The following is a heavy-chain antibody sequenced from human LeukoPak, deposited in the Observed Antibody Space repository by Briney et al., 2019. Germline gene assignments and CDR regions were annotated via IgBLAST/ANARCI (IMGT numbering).Heavy chain of an antibody. Sequence: PGGSLRLSREGSGFTFRTYWMTWVRQAPGKGLEGVANIKQDGSEKYYVDSVKGRFTISRDNAQNSLYLQMNSLRAEDTAVYYCARPRDSGWSKTWDYWGQGTLVTVSS. CDR3: ARPRDSGWSKTWDY. J-gene: IGHJ4*02. CDR2: IKQDGSEK. CDR1: GFTFRTYW. V-gene: IGHV3-7*03. D-gene: IGHD6-13*01.